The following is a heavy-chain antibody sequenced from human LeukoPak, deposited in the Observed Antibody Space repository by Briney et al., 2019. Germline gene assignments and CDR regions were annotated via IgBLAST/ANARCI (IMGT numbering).Heavy chain of an antibody. J-gene: IGHJ4*02. CDR2: MNPNSGNT. CDR3: ARGTKSGLGESSVGY. V-gene: IGHV1-8*03. D-gene: IGHD3-16*01. Sequence: GASVKVSCKASGYTFTSYDINWVQQATGQGLEWMGWMNPNSGNTGYAQKFQGRVTITRNTSISTAYMELSSLRSEDTAVYYCARGTKSGLGESSVGYWGQGTLVTVSS. CDR1: GYTFTSYD.